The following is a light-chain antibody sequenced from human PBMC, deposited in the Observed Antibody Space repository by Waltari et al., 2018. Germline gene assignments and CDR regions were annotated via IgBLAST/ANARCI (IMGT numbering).Light chain of an antibody. CDR2: WAS. CDR1: QSVLYSSNNKNY. V-gene: IGKV4-1*01. J-gene: IGKJ5*01. Sequence: DIVMTQSPDSLAVSLGERATINCKSSQSVLYSSNNKNYLAWYQQKPGQPPKLLIYWASSRDPGVPDRFSGSGSGTDFTLTISSLQAEDVAVYYCHHYYIPPLTFGQGTRLEI. CDR3: HHYYIPPLT.